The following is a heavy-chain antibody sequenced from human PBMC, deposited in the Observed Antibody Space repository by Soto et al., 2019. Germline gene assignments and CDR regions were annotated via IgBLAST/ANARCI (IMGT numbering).Heavy chain of an antibody. CDR1: GVSFTSNNW. D-gene: IGHD1-7*01. CDR3: ASWDPGTSVDY. CDR2: IYRTGST. V-gene: IGHV4-4*02. J-gene: IGHJ4*02. Sequence: SETLSLTCAVSGVSFTSNNWWSWVRQPPGQGLEWIGEIYRTGSTNYNLSLKSRVTISLDKSKNQFSPKGTSLTAADTAVYYCASWDPGTSVDYWGQGTLVTVSS.